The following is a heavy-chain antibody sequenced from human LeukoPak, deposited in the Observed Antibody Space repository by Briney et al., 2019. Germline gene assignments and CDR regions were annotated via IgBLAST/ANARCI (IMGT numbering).Heavy chain of an antibody. CDR2: IYYSGST. CDR3: ARARGGIAAAGAQIDY. V-gene: IGHV4-59*01. D-gene: IGHD6-13*01. Sequence: PSETLSLTCTVSGGSISSYYWSWIRQPPGKGLEWIGYIYYSGSTNYNPSLKSRVTISVDTSKNQFSLKLSSVTAADTAVYHCARARGGIAAAGAQIDYWGQGTLVTVSS. CDR1: GGSISSYY. J-gene: IGHJ4*02.